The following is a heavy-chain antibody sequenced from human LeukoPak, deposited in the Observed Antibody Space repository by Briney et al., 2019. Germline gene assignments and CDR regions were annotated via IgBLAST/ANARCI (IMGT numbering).Heavy chain of an antibody. V-gene: IGHV3-74*01. Sequence: PGGSLRLSCAASGFTFSSYWMHWVRQAPGKGLVWVSRIKSDGSSTSYADSVKGRFTISRDNAKNTLYLQMNSLRAEDTAVYYCARDPHGSGSYYNDYWGQGTLVTVSS. CDR2: IKSDGSST. J-gene: IGHJ4*02. D-gene: IGHD3-10*01. CDR1: GFTFSSYW. CDR3: ARDPHGSGSYYNDY.